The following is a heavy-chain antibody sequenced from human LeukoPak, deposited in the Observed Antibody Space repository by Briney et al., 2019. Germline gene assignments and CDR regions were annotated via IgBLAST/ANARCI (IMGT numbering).Heavy chain of an antibody. V-gene: IGHV1-2*02. CDR3: ARVTWNDFDPWFDP. D-gene: IGHD1-1*01. CDR1: GYTFTGYY. Sequence: GASVTVSCKASGYTFTGYYMHWVRQAPGQGLEWMGWMNPNSGGTNYAPKLQGRVTMTRDTSISTAYIELSRLRSDDTAVYYCARVTWNDFDPWFDPWGQGTRVTVSA. CDR2: MNPNSGGT. J-gene: IGHJ5*02.